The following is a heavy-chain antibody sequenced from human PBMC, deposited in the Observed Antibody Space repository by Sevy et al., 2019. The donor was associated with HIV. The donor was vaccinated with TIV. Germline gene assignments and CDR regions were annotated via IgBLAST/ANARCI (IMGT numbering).Heavy chain of an antibody. CDR1: GNTFTVYY. V-gene: IGHV1-2*02. D-gene: IGHD3-3*01. CDR3: ARVGTIFSLLGYFDY. CDR2: INPNRSGT. Sequence: ASVKVSCKASGNTFTVYYMYWVRQAPGQGLEWMGWINPNRSGTNYEQKFQGRVTMTSDTSINTAYMELSRLRSDDTAVYYCARVGTIFSLLGYFDYWGQGTLVTVSS. J-gene: IGHJ4*02.